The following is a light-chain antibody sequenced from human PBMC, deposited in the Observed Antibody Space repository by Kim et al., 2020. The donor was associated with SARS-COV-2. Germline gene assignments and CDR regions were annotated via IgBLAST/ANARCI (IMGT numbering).Light chain of an antibody. CDR3: QQGYSTPIT. Sequence: DIQMTQSPSSLSASVGDRVTITCRASQSISSYLNWYQQKPGKAPKLLIYAASSLQSGVPSRFSGSGSGTEFTLTISSLQPEDFATYYCQQGYSTPITFGQGTRLEIK. CDR2: AAS. CDR1: QSISSY. V-gene: IGKV1-39*01. J-gene: IGKJ5*01.